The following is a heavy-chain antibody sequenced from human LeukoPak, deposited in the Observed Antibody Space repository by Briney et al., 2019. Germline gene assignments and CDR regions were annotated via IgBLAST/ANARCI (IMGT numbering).Heavy chain of an antibody. J-gene: IGHJ4*02. D-gene: IGHD3-16*02. CDR3: ARDLRPVALGELSPSDY. CDR1: GYTFTSYY. Sequence: ASVKVSCKASGYTFTSYYMHWVRQAPGQGLEWMGIINPSGGSTSYAQKFQGRVTMTRDMSTSTVYMELSSLRSEDTAVYYCARDLRPVALGELSPSDYWGQGTLVTVSS. CDR2: INPSGGST. V-gene: IGHV1-46*01.